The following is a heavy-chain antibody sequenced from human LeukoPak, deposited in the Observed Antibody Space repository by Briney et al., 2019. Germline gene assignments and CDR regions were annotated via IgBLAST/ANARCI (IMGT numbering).Heavy chain of an antibody. CDR3: ARRGTYYYDSSGYPWFDP. CDR2: INHSGST. Sequence: PSETLSLTCTVSGGSISSYYWSWIRQPPGKGLEWIGEINHSGSTNYNPSLKSRVTISVDTSKNQFSLKLSSVTAADTAVYYCARRGTYYYDSSGYPWFDPWGQGTLVTVSS. V-gene: IGHV4-34*01. J-gene: IGHJ5*02. D-gene: IGHD3-22*01. CDR1: GGSISSYY.